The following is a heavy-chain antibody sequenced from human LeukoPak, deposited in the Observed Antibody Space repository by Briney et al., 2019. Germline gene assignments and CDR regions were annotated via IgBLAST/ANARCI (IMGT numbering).Heavy chain of an antibody. CDR2: IYSGGST. V-gene: IGHV3-66*01. J-gene: IGHJ4*02. D-gene: IGHD3-22*01. CDR3: ARVKDYYDSSGYYLY. CDR1: GFTVSSNY. Sequence: GGSLRLSCAASGFTVSSNYMSWVRQAPGKGLEWVSVIYSGGSTYYADSVKGRFTISRDNSKNTLYLQMNSLRAEDTAVYYCARVKDYYDSSGYYLYWGQGTLVTVSS.